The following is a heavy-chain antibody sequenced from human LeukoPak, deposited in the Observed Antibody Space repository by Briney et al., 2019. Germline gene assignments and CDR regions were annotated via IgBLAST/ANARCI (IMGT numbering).Heavy chain of an antibody. Sequence: TSETLSLTCSFSGGSVSSYYWSWIRQPPGKGLEWIGYISYSGSTDYNPSLKSRVTISIDTSKNQFSLKLTSVTAADTAVYYCARDKTSGSGYCDYWGQGTLVTVSS. J-gene: IGHJ4*02. V-gene: IGHV4-59*02. D-gene: IGHD3-22*01. CDR3: ARDKTSGSGYCDY. CDR1: GGSVSSYY. CDR2: ISYSGST.